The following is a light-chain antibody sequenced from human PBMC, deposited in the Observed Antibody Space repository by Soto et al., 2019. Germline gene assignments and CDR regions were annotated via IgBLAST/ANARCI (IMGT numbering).Light chain of an antibody. J-gene: IGKJ1*01. CDR2: GGV. Sequence: DIVMTQSPASVSVSPGETVTLSCRASENIGSTLGWYQQKPGQAPRLVIYGGVARATDVPGRFSGSGSGTDYTLTISSLQSEDLAVYYFQQYFTWTLPFGEGTKVDIX. CDR1: ENIGST. CDR3: QQYFTWTLP. V-gene: IGKV3-15*01.